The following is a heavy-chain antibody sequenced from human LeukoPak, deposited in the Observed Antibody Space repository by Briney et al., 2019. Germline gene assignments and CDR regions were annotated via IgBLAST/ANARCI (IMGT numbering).Heavy chain of an antibody. V-gene: IGHV3-23*01. D-gene: IGHD3-9*01. CDR2: ISGSGGST. Sequence: GGSLRLSCAASGFTFSSYAMSWVRQASGKGLEWVSAISGSGGSTYYADSVKGRFTISRDNSKNTLYLQMNSLRAEDTAVYYCAKDGTISGAFDIWGQGTMVTVSS. CDR1: GFTFSSYA. CDR3: AKDGTISGAFDI. J-gene: IGHJ3*02.